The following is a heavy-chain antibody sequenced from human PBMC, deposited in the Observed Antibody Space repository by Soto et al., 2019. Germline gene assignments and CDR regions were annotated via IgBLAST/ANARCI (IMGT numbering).Heavy chain of an antibody. CDR3: VRHAQWIIRAY. J-gene: IGHJ4*02. Sequence: PSETLSLTCIVSGGSISSYYWSWIRQSPGKGPEWIGNMYGSGSTNYNPSLKSRVIISADTSRNQFSLKLSSVTAADTAVYYCVRHAQWIIRAYWGQGSLVTVS. CDR1: GGSISSYY. V-gene: IGHV4-59*08. CDR2: MYGSGST. D-gene: IGHD5-12*01.